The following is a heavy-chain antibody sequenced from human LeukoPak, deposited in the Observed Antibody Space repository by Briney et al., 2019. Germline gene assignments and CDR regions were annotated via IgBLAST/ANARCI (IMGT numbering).Heavy chain of an antibody. CDR2: IYYSGST. D-gene: IGHD6-13*01. V-gene: IGHV4-59*08. CDR1: GGSISSYY. CDR3: ASYSSSWFLHAFDI. Sequence: SETLSLTCTVSGGSISSYYWGWIRQPPGKGLEWIGYIYYSGSTNYNPSLKSRVTISVDTSKNQFSLKLSSVTAADTAVYYCASYSSSWFLHAFDIWDQGTMVTVSS. J-gene: IGHJ3*02.